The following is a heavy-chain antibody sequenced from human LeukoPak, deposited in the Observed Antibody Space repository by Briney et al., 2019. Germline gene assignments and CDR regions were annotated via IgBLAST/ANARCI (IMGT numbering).Heavy chain of an antibody. CDR2: IYSGGST. V-gene: IGHV3-53*01. CDR3: AREGSGSYYTEYYFDY. D-gene: IGHD3-10*01. Sequence: GGSLRLSCAASGFTVSSNYMSWVRQAPGKGLEWVSVIYSGGSTYYADSVKGRFTISRDNSKNTLYLQMNSLRAEDTAVYYCAREGSGSYYTEYYFDYWGQGTLVTVSS. CDR1: GFTVSSNY. J-gene: IGHJ4*02.